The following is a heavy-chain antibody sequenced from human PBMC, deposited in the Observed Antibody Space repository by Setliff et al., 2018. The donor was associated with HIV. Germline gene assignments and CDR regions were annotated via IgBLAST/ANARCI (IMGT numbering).Heavy chain of an antibody. Sequence: SETLSLTCTVSGGSISSSNYYWGWIRQPPGRGLEWIGSLYYSGSTYYNPSLKSRVTISVDTSKNQFSLKLTSVTAADTAVYYCARLPFSGYLRIDAFDIWGQGTMVPVSS. D-gene: IGHD3-22*01. CDR2: LYYSGST. CDR1: GGSISSSNYY. J-gene: IGHJ3*02. V-gene: IGHV4-39*01. CDR3: ARLPFSGYLRIDAFDI.